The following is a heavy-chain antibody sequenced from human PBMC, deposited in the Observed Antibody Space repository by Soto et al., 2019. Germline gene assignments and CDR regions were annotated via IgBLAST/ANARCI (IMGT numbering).Heavy chain of an antibody. CDR3: ARTRRLVASTRPYNNFGLDV. D-gene: IGHD1-1*01. CDR1: GGSFSGYY. V-gene: IGHV4-34*01. Sequence: PSETLSLTCAVSGGSFSGYYWSWFRQPPGKGLEWIGKINHSGFTHYNSSLMSRVTISLETSKNHFSLNLISVTAADTAVYYCARTRRLVASTRPYNNFGLDVWGQGTPVTVSS. J-gene: IGHJ6*02. CDR2: INHSGFT.